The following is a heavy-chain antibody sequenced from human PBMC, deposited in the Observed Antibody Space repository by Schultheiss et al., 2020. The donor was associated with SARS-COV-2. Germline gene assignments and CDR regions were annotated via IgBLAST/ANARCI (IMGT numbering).Heavy chain of an antibody. J-gene: IGHJ4*02. Sequence: GGSLRLSCSASGFTFSRYGMHWVRQAPGKGLEYVSTISGNGGSTYYADSVKGRFTISRDNSKNTLYLQMSSLRAEDTAVYYCVRGGNSRRYLGYWGQGTLVTVSS. V-gene: IGHV3-64D*06. CDR1: GFTFSRYG. CDR3: VRGGNSRRYLGY. CDR2: ISGNGGST. D-gene: IGHD4-23*01.